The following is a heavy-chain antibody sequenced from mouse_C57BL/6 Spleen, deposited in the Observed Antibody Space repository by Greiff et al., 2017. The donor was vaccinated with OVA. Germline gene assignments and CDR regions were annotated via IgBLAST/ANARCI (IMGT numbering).Heavy chain of an antibody. Sequence: EVQLQQSGPELVKPGASVKISCKASGYSFTGYYMNWVKQSPEKSLEWIGEINPSTGGTTYNQKFKAKATLTVDKSSSTAYMQLKSLTSEDSAVYYCARGGSSLYYAMDYWGQGTSVTVSS. CDR2: INPSTGGT. CDR1: GYSFTGYY. CDR3: ARGGSSLYYAMDY. V-gene: IGHV1-42*01. D-gene: IGHD1-1*01. J-gene: IGHJ4*01.